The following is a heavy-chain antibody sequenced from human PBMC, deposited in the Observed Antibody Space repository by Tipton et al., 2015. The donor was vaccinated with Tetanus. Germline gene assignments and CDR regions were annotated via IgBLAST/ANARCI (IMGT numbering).Heavy chain of an antibody. CDR3: VRDGGSSGCLAY. Sequence: SLRLSCGVSGFSFSTTKMYWVRQAPGTGLEWVSSISSTSRYITYAASLEGRFTISRDNAKNSLSLQMNSLRVEATTGYYCVRDGGSSGCLAYWGQGTLFTVPS. D-gene: IGHD6-19*01. J-gene: IGHJ4*02. V-gene: IGHV3-21*01. CDR1: GFSFSTTK. CDR2: ISSTSRYI.